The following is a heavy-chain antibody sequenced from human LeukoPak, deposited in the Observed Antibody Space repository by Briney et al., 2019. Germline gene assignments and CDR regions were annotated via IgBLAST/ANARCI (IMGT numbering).Heavy chain of an antibody. J-gene: IGHJ4*02. CDR3: ATRGITAARLDY. CDR1: GSTFPSHA. D-gene: IGHD2-2*01. Sequence: ASVKVSCKPSGSTFPSHAITWLRQAPGQGPEWMGWISTSNGDRNYVQNLQGRITLTIDTSTTTAYMELRSLRSDDRAIYYCATRGITAARLDYWGQGTLVTVSS. CDR2: ISTSNGDR. V-gene: IGHV1-18*04.